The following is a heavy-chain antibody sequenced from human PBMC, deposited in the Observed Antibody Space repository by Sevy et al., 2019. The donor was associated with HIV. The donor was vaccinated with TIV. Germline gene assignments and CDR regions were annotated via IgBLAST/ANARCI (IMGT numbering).Heavy chain of an antibody. J-gene: IGHJ5*02. Sequence: SDTLSLTCTVSGGSISSYYWSWIRQPPGKGLEWIGYIYYSGSTNYNPSLKSRVTISVDTSKNQFSLKLSSVTAADTAVYYCARTRGSWFDPWGQGTLVTVSS. V-gene: IGHV4-59*07. CDR2: IYYSGST. CDR3: ARTRGSWFDP. D-gene: IGHD1-26*01. CDR1: GGSISSYY.